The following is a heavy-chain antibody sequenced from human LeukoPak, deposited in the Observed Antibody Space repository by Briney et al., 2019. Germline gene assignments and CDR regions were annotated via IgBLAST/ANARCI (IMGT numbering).Heavy chain of an antibody. Sequence: ASVRVSCKASGYTFSSYGISWVRQAPGQGLEWLGWISAFNGKTNDAQKLQGRVTMTTDTSTSTAYMELRSLRSDDTAVYYCASNPSFYDSSGYYSSYYYYGMDVWGQGTTVTVSS. V-gene: IGHV1-18*01. CDR2: ISAFNGKT. J-gene: IGHJ6*02. CDR1: GYTFSSYG. CDR3: ASNPSFYDSSGYYSSYYYYGMDV. D-gene: IGHD3-22*01.